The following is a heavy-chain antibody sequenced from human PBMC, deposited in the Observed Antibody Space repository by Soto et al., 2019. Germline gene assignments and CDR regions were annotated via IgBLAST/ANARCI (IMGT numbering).Heavy chain of an antibody. V-gene: IGHV1-69*12. CDR1: GGTFSTSA. Sequence: QVQLEQSGAEVKKPGSSVRVSCKASGGTFSTSAISWVRQAPGQGLEWMGGIIPIFRRPDYAQKFQGRVTVTADESTSTAYMELSGLRSDDTAVYYWARDKDRPQLGGNYYYILDVWGQGTTITVSS. CDR3: ARDKDRPQLGGNYYYILDV. J-gene: IGHJ6*02. CDR2: IIPIFRRP. D-gene: IGHD3-3*02.